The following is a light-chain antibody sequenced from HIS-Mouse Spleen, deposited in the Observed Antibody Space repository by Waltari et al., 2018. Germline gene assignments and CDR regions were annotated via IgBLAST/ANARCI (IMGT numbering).Light chain of an antibody. V-gene: IGLV3-10*01. J-gene: IGLJ2*01. CDR2: EDS. CDR1: ALPKKY. CDR3: YSTDSSGNHRV. Sequence: SYELTQPPSVSVSPGQTARLTCSGDALPKKYAYLYQRKYGQAPVLVIYEDSKRPSGIPERFSGSSSGTMATLTISGAQVEDEADYYCYSTDSSGNHRVFGGGTKLTVL.